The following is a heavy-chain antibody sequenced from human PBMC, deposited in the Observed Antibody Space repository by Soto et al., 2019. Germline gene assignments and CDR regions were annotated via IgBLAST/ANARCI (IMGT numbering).Heavy chain of an antibody. J-gene: IGHJ6*02. Sequence: EVQLLESGGGLVQPGGSLRPSCAASVLTFGIYAMSWFRQAPGRGREWVSAIGGSGGRTYYADSVKGRFTISRDNSKNTLYLQMNSLRAEDTAVYYCAKEGRGITIFGVVIPTDYYCMDVWGPGTTVTVSS. CDR1: VLTFGIYA. CDR3: AKEGRGITIFGVVIPTDYYCMDV. V-gene: IGHV3-23*01. CDR2: IGGSGGRT. D-gene: IGHD3-3*01.